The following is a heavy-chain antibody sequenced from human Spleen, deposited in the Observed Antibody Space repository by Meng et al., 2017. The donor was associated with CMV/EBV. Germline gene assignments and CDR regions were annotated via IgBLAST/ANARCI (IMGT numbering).Heavy chain of an antibody. D-gene: IGHD2-15*01. CDR3: AKSPRYCYGGDCYGTDLLLDY. CDR2: IWYDGSNK. CDR1: GFTFSSYG. V-gene: IGHV3-33*06. J-gene: IGHJ4*02. Sequence: GESLKISCAASGFTFSSYGMHWVRQAPGKGLEWVALIWYDGSNKWYADSVKGRFTISRDNSKNTLYLEMNSLKVDDTGVYYCAKSPRYCYGGDCYGTDLLLDYWGQGTLVTVSS.